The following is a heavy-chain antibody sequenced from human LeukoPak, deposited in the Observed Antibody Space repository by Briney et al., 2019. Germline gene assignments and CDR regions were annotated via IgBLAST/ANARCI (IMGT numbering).Heavy chain of an antibody. CDR1: GFTFSSYG. CDR2: ISYDGSNK. CDR3: ARARKLYYYYMDV. V-gene: IGHV3-30*03. Sequence: GGSLRLSCAASGFTFSSYGMHWVRQAPGKGLEWVAVISYDGSNKYYADSVKGRFTISRDNSKNTLYLQMNSLRAEDTAVYYCARARKLYYYYMDVWGKGTTVTVSS. J-gene: IGHJ6*03. D-gene: IGHD1-7*01.